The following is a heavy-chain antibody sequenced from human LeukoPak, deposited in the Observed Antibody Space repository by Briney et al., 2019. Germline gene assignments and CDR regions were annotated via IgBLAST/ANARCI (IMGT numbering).Heavy chain of an antibody. CDR1: GFTFSTYA. J-gene: IGHJ4*02. CDR3: ASVVAPEDY. V-gene: IGHV3-74*01. CDR2: INSDGSST. D-gene: IGHD2-15*01. Sequence: GGSMRLSCAASGFTFSTYAMSWVRQAPGKGLVWVSRINSDGSSTSYADSVKGRFTISRDNAKNTLYLRMNSLRAEDTAVYYCASVVAPEDYWGQGTLVTVSS.